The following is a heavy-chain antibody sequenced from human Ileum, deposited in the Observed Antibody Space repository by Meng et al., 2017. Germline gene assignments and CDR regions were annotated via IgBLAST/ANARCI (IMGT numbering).Heavy chain of an antibody. V-gene: IGHV4-39*01. J-gene: IGHJ4*02. D-gene: IGHD5-18*01. Sequence: QLRLQESGPGRVEPAETRSRTGSVSGDSISGSTYYWGWIRQPPGRGLEWIGSIYHSGSTYYNPPVESRVAISVDTSRNQFSLKLTSVTAADTAVYYCAVTPGHSYGYGVDYWGQGTLVTVSS. CDR3: AVTPGHSYGYGVDY. CDR2: IYHSGST. CDR1: GDSISGSTYY.